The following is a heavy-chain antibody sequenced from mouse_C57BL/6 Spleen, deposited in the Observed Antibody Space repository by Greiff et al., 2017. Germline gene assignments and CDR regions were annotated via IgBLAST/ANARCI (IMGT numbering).Heavy chain of an antibody. J-gene: IGHJ4*01. CDR3: APLITTGTAMDY. V-gene: IGHV1-82*01. CDR2: IYPGDGDT. Sequence: QVQLKQSGPELVKPGASVKISCKASGYAFSSSWMNWVKQRPGKGLEWIGRIYPGDGDTNYNGKFKGKATLTADKSSSTAYMQLSSLTSEDSAVYFCAPLITTGTAMDYWGQGTSVTVSS. D-gene: IGHD1-1*01. CDR1: GYAFSSSW.